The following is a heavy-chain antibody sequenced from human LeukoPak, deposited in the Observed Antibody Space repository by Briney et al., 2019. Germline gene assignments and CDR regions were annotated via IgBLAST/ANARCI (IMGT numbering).Heavy chain of an antibody. Sequence: ASVKVSCKASGYTFSSYDINWVRQATGQGLEWMGWMNPNSGNTGYAQKFQGRVTITRNTSINTAYMELSSLRSEDTAVYYCARDRGVPEAFDAWGQGTMVTVSS. CDR2: MNPNSGNT. D-gene: IGHD2-8*01. CDR3: ARDRGVPEAFDA. J-gene: IGHJ3*01. V-gene: IGHV1-8*01. CDR1: GYTFSSYD.